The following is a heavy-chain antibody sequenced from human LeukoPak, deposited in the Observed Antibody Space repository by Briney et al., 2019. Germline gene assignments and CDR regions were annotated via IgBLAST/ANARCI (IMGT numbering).Heavy chain of an antibody. CDR1: GGSISSGRYY. V-gene: IGHV4-61*02. CDR2: IYTSGST. D-gene: IGHD6-19*01. CDR3: ARDPGIAVAGNHLQNWFDP. Sequence: SQTLSLTCTVSGGSISSGRYYWSWVRQPAGKGLEWIGRIYTSGSTNYNPSLKSRVTISVDTSKNQFSLKLSSVTAADTAVYYCARDPGIAVAGNHLQNWFDPWGQGTLVTVSS. J-gene: IGHJ5*02.